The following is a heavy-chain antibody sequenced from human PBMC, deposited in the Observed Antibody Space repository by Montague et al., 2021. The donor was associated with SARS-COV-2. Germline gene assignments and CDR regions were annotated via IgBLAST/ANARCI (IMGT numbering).Heavy chain of an antibody. D-gene: IGHD1-26*01. V-gene: IGHV4-4*02. CDR3: ARDIWEPEVRSRGWFDP. CDR2: ISLGGHT. CDR1: GGSISDNNW. Sequence: ETLSLTCGVSGGSISDNNWWSWVRQSPETGLEWIGEISLGGHTDYNPSLKSRVTISLDKSKNQFSLKLTSVTAADTAVYYCARDIWEPEVRSRGWFDPWGQGILVTISS. J-gene: IGHJ5*02.